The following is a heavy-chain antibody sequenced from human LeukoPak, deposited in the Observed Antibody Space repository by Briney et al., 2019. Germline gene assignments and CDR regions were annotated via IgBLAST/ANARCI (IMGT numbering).Heavy chain of an antibody. CDR1: GGSISSYY. Sequence: SETLSLTCTVSGGSISSYYWSWIRQPAGKGLEWIGRIYTSGSTNYNPSLKSRVTMSVDTSKNQFSLKLSSVTAADTAVYYCARTYYYDSSGYYSMYYYYYYMDVWGKGTTVTISS. J-gene: IGHJ6*03. CDR3: ARTYYYDSSGYYSMYYYYYYMDV. CDR2: IYTSGST. V-gene: IGHV4-4*07. D-gene: IGHD3-22*01.